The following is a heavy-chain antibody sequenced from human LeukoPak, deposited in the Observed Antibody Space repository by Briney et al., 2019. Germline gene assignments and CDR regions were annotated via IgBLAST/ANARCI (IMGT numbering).Heavy chain of an antibody. V-gene: IGHV3-48*03. CDR3: APTQGSAWYFDY. J-gene: IGHJ4*02. Sequence: GGSLRLSCAASGFSISSYEMNWVRQGPGKGLEWVSYISSSGRTIYYADSVKGRFTISRDNAKNSLYLQMNSLRAEDTAVYYCAPTQGSAWYFDYWGQGTLVTVSS. D-gene: IGHD6-19*01. CDR2: ISSSGRTI. CDR1: GFSISSYE.